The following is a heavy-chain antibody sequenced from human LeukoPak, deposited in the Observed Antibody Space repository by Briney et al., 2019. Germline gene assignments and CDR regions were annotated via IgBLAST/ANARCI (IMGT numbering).Heavy chain of an antibody. CDR2: ISAYNGNT. CDR1: GYTFTSYY. Sequence: ASVTVSCKASGYTFTSYYMHWVRQAPGQGLEWMGWISAYNGNTNYAQKLQGRVTMTTDTSTSTAYMELRSLRSDDTAVYYCARGPTNLYYYDSSGYLFDYWGQGTLVTVSS. D-gene: IGHD3-22*01. V-gene: IGHV1-18*04. CDR3: ARGPTNLYYYDSSGYLFDY. J-gene: IGHJ4*02.